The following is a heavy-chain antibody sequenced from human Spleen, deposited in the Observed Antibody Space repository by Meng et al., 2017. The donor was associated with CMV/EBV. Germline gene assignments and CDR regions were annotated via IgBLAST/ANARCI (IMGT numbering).Heavy chain of an antibody. J-gene: IGHJ6*02. CDR2: ISGSSSTT. D-gene: IGHD2/OR15-2a*01. Sequence: GGSLRLSCTASGFTFKYFAMGWVRHAPGKRLEWVSSISGSSSTTYYADSVKGRFTISRDNSKNTLFLLMNSLRAEDTALYYCAKYVRGDYYYYGMDVWGQGTTVTVSS. CDR1: GFTFKYFA. CDR3: AKYVRGDYYYYGMDV. V-gene: IGHV3-23*01.